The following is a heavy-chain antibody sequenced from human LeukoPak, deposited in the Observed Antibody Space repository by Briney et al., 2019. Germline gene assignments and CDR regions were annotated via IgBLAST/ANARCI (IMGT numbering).Heavy chain of an antibody. D-gene: IGHD2-2*01. CDR3: AREWEVPAAKDY. CDR2: IKQDGSEK. Sequence: QPGGALRLSCAASGFTFSSYWMSWGRQAPGEGVGGVANIKQDGSEKYYVDSVKGRFTISRDNAKNSLYLQMNSLRAEDTAVYYCAREWEVPAAKDYWGQGTLVTVSS. V-gene: IGHV3-7*01. CDR1: GFTFSSYW. J-gene: IGHJ4*02.